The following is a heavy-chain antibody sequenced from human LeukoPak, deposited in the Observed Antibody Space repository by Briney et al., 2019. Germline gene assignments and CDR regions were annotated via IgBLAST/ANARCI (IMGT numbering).Heavy chain of an antibody. CDR3: ARVSEWELLVDY. Sequence: SETLSLTCTVSGGSISSYYWSWIRQPPGKGLEWIGYIYYSGSTNYNPSLKSRVTISVDTSKNQFSLKLSSVTAADTAVYYCARVSEWELLVDYWGQGTLVTVSS. D-gene: IGHD1-26*01. CDR1: GGSISSYY. CDR2: IYYSGST. J-gene: IGHJ4*02. V-gene: IGHV4-59*12.